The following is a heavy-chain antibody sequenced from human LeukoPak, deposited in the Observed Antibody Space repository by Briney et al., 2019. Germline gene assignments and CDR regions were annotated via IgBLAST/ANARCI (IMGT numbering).Heavy chain of an antibody. CDR2: IYYSGST. D-gene: IGHD5-24*01. CDR1: GGSISSYY. J-gene: IGHJ4*02. CDR3: ARESRLHSFFDY. Sequence: PSETLSLTCTVSGGSISSYYWSWIRQPPGKGLEWIGYIYYSGSTNYNPSLKSRVTISVDTSKNQFSLKLSSVTAADTAVYYCARESRLHSFFDYWGQGTLVTVSS. V-gene: IGHV4-59*01.